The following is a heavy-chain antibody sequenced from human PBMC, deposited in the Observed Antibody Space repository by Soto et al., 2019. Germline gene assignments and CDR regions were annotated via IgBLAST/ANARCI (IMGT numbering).Heavy chain of an antibody. CDR1: GYRFTDYG. J-gene: IGHJ4*02. D-gene: IGHD3-3*01. CDR2: ISAYSGNT. Sequence: QVNLVQYGPEVKKPGASVRVSCRASGYRFTDYGVSWVRQAPGQGLEWMGWISAYSGNTHYAQKFQDRVTMTTDASTTTAYMELRSLTSDDTAVYYCARAATTFGVVTKIDFWGQGALVTVSS. CDR3: ARAATTFGVVTKIDF. V-gene: IGHV1-18*04.